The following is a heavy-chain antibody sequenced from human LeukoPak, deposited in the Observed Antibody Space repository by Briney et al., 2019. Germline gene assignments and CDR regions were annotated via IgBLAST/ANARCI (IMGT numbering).Heavy chain of an antibody. Sequence: SETLSLTCTVSGGSISSSSYYWGWIRQPPGKGLEWIGSIYYSGSTYYNPSLKSRVTISVDTSKNQLSLKLSSVTAADTAVYYYARLRITMIVVVTYYVGRFDIWGQGTMVTVSS. CDR2: IYYSGST. V-gene: IGHV4-39*01. CDR3: ARLRITMIVVVTYYVGRFDI. D-gene: IGHD3-22*01. CDR1: GGSISSSSYY. J-gene: IGHJ3*02.